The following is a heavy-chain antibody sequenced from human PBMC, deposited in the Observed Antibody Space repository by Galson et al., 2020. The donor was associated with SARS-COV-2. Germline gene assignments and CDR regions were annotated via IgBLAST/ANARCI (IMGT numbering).Heavy chain of an antibody. V-gene: IGHV3-48*03. CDR2: INGSGTPI. Sequence: GSLRLSCAASGFTFSSYEMNWVRQAPGKGLEWVSYINGSGTPIYHADSVKGRFTISRDNAKYSLYLQMNSLRAEGTAVFYCARGNFYCPNGKCNHYYYYYGMDVWGHGTTVTVSS. D-gene: IGHD2-8*01. CDR3: ARGNFYCPNGKCNHYYYYYGMDV. J-gene: IGHJ6*02. CDR1: GFTFSSYE.